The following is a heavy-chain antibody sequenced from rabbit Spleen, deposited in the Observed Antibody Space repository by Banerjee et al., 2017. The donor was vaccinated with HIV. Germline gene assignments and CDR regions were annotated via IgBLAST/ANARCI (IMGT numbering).Heavy chain of an antibody. Sequence: QSLEESGGDLVKPGASLTLTCTASGFSFSSSYWICWVRQAPGKGLEWIACIYGVNANTYYASWAKGRFTISKTSSTTVTLQMTSLTVADTATYFCARDTGTSFSSYGMDLWGPGTLVTVS. CDR3: ARDTGTSFSSYGMDL. V-gene: IGHV1S40*01. CDR2: IYGVNANT. D-gene: IGHD7-1*01. J-gene: IGHJ6*01. CDR1: GFSFSSSYW.